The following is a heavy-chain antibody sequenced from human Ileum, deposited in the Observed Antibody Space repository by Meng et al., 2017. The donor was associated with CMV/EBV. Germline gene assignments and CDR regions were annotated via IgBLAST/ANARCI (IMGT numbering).Heavy chain of an antibody. Sequence: SGPTLVKPTQTLTLTCTFSGFSLSTSDLGVGWIRQPPGRALEWLALIYWNDDKRYSPSLNSRLTITKDTSKDQVVLTMTNMDPVDTATYYCARRRAAIRPNYFDFWGQGTLVTVSS. J-gene: IGHJ4*02. D-gene: IGHD6-13*01. CDR1: GFSLSTSDLG. V-gene: IGHV2-5*01. CDR2: IYWNDDK. CDR3: ARRRAAIRPNYFDF.